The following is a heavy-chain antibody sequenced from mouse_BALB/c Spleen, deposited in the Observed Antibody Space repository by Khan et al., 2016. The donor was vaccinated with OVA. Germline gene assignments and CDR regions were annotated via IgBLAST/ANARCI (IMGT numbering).Heavy chain of an antibody. CDR3: ARKNYYGYAVDY. CDR1: GYSITSNYA. CDR2: ISYSGST. J-gene: IGHJ4*01. D-gene: IGHD1-1*01. Sequence: EVKLLESGPGLVKPSQSLSLTCTVTGYSITSNYAWNWIRQFPGNKLEWMGYISYSGSTSYNPSLKSRISISRDTSKNPFFLQLNSVTTEDTATYCCARKNYYGYAVDYWGQGTSVTVSS. V-gene: IGHV3-2*02.